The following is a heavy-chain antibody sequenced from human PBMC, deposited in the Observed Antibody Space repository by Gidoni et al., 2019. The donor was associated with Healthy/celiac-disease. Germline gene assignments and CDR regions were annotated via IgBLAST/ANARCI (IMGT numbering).Heavy chain of an antibody. CDR1: GFTLSSYW. D-gene: IGHD3-22*01. CDR2: IKQEGSEK. CDR3: ARNYYDSSGYLPDAFDI. Sequence: EVQLVEAGGGLVQPGGSVRPSGAASGFTLSSYWMSWVRQAPGKGLEWVANIKQEGSEKYYVDSVKVRFTISRDNAKNSLYLQMHSLRAEDTAVYYCARNYYDSSGYLPDAFDIWGQGTMVTVSS. V-gene: IGHV3-7*03. J-gene: IGHJ3*02.